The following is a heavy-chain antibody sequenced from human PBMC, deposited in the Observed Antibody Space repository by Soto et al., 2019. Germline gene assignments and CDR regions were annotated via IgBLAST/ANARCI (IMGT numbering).Heavy chain of an antibody. CDR2: IWYDGTNK. D-gene: IGHD3-10*01. Sequence: QVQLVESGGGVVQPGRSLRLSCAVSGFKFHTYGMHWVRQAPGKGLEWVAVIWYDGTNKYYAESVKGRFTISRDTSKNTLYLQMNSLRVEDTAVYYCVRDPMVREYYYGMDVWGQGTTVTVSS. J-gene: IGHJ6*02. V-gene: IGHV3-33*01. CDR3: VRDPMVREYYYGMDV. CDR1: GFKFHTYG.